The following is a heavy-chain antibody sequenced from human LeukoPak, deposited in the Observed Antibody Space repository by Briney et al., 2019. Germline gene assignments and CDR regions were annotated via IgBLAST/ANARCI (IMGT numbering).Heavy chain of an antibody. CDR2: ISYDGSNK. J-gene: IGHJ4*02. Sequence: PGRSLRLSCAASGFTFSSYGMHWVRQAPGKGLEWVAVISYDGSNKYYADSVKGRFTISRDNSKNTLYLQMNSLRAEDTAVYYCAKDWLYCSSTSCYDYFGYWGQGTLVTVSS. CDR1: GFTFSSYG. CDR3: AKDWLYCSSTSCYDYFGY. V-gene: IGHV3-30*18. D-gene: IGHD2-2*01.